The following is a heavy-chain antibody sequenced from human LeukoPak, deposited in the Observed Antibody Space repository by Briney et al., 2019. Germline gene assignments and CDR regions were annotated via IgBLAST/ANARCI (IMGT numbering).Heavy chain of an antibody. CDR2: IKQDGSEK. CDR3: ARARSSWYRNGGKFDP. CDR1: GFTFSSYW. D-gene: IGHD6-13*01. Sequence: PGGSLTLSCAASGFTFSSYWMSWVRQAPGKGLEWVANIKQDGSEKYYVDSVKGRFTISRDNAKNSLYLQMNSLRAEDTAVYYCARARSSWYRNGGKFDPWGQGTLVTVSS. J-gene: IGHJ5*02. V-gene: IGHV3-7*04.